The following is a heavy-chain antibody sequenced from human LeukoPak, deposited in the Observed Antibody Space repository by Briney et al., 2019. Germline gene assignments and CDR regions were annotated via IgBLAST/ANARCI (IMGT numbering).Heavy chain of an antibody. CDR1: GGSISSSSYY. V-gene: IGHV4-39*07. CDR2: IYYSGST. Sequence: SETLSLTCTVSGGSISSSSYYWGWIRQPSGKGLEWIGSIYYSGSTNYNPSLKSRVTISVDTSKNQFSLKLSSVTAADTAVYYCARRDCSGGSCYSFYFDYWGQGTLVTVSS. CDR3: ARRDCSGGSCYSFYFDY. D-gene: IGHD2-15*01. J-gene: IGHJ4*02.